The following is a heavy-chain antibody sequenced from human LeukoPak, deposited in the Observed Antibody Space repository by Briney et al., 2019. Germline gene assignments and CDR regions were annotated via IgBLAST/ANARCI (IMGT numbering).Heavy chain of an antibody. CDR3: ARAFYYNSGSPPGY. Sequence: PSETLSLTCAAYGGSFSGYYWSWIRQPPGKGLEWIGEINHSGTTNYDPSLKSRVTMSVDTSKNQFSLKLRSVTAADTAVYYCARAFYYNSGSPPGYWGQGTLVTVSS. CDR2: INHSGTT. V-gene: IGHV4-34*01. J-gene: IGHJ4*02. D-gene: IGHD3-10*01. CDR1: GGSFSGYY.